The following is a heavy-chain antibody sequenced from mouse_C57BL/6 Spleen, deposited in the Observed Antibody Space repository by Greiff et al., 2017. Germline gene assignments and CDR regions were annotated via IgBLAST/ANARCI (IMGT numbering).Heavy chain of an antibody. Sequence: EVKLMESGGGLVKPGGSLKLSCAASGFTFSSYAMSWVRQTPEKRLEWVATISDGGSYTYYPDNVKGRFTISRDNAKNNLYLQMSHLKSEDTAMYYCARDPGRGAMDYWGQGTSVTVSS. CDR1: GFTFSSYA. V-gene: IGHV5-4*01. CDR3: ARDPGRGAMDY. J-gene: IGHJ4*01. CDR2: ISDGGSYT. D-gene: IGHD3-3*01.